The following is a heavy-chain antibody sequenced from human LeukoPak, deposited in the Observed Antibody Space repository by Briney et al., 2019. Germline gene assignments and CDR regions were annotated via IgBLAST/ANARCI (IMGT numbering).Heavy chain of an antibody. Sequence: RASVKVSCKASGGTVSSYAISWVRQAPGQGLEWMGGIIPIFGTANYAQKFQGRVTITADESTSTAYMELSSLRSEDTAVYYCARDDYGATYYFDYWGQGTLVTVSS. J-gene: IGHJ4*02. CDR2: IIPIFGTA. D-gene: IGHD4-17*01. V-gene: IGHV1-69*13. CDR3: ARDDYGATYYFDY. CDR1: GGTVSSYA.